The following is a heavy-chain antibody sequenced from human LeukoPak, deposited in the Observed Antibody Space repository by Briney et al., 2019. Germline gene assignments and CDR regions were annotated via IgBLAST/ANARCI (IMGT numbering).Heavy chain of an antibody. CDR1: GYTFTGYY. J-gene: IGHJ4*02. V-gene: IGHV1-2*02. D-gene: IGHD3-9*01. CDR3: ARPILTGYYSDLKASSNFDY. CDR2: INPNSGGT. Sequence: ASVKVSCKASGYTFTGYYMHWVRHAPGQGLEWMGWINPNSGGTNYAQKFQGRVTMTRDTSISTAYMELSRLRSDDTAVYYCARPILTGYYSDLKASSNFDYWGQGTLVTVSS.